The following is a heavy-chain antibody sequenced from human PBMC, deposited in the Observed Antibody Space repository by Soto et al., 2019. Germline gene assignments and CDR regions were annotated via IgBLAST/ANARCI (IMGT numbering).Heavy chain of an antibody. D-gene: IGHD6-13*01. CDR2: IYYSGST. CDR1: GSDSSSYW. Sequence: SGTLSLTCTVSGSDSSSYWWSWIRQPPGKGLEWIGYIYYSGSTNYNPSLKSRVTISVDTSKNQFSLKLSSVTAADTAVYYCRREGVSSRWYNYYGMDVWGQGTTVTVSS. J-gene: IGHJ6*02. V-gene: IGHV4-59*01. CDR3: RREGVSSRWYNYYGMDV.